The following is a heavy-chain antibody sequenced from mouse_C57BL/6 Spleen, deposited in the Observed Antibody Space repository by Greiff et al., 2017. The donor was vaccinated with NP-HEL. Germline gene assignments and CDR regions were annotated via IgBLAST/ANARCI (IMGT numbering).Heavy chain of an antibody. Sequence: QVQLQQSGAELVKPGASVKISCKASGYAFSSYWMNWVKQRPGKGLEWIGQIYPGDGDTNYNGKFKGKATLTADKSSSTAYMQLSSLTSEDSAVYFCARGGYGNYEDYWGQGTTLTVSS. J-gene: IGHJ2*01. CDR1: GYAFSSYW. CDR2: IYPGDGDT. CDR3: ARGGYGNYEDY. V-gene: IGHV1-80*01. D-gene: IGHD2-10*02.